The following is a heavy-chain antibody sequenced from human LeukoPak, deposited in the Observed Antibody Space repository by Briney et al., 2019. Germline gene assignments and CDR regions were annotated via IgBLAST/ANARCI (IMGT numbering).Heavy chain of an antibody. CDR1: GDSVSSNSAA. D-gene: IGHD6-19*01. CDR2: TYYRSKWYN. CDR3: ARDEQWVVYFES. Sequence: SQTLSLTCAISGDSVSSNSAAWNWIRQSPSRGLEWLGRTYYRSKWYNDYAVSAKSRITINADTSKNQFSLQLNSVSPEDTAVYYCARDEQWVVYFESWGQGTLVTVSS. J-gene: IGHJ4*02. V-gene: IGHV6-1*01.